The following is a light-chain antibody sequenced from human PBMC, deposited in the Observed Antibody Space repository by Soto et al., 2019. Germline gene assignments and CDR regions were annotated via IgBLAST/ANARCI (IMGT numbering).Light chain of an antibody. V-gene: IGKV3-20*01. CDR3: QQYGSSVLT. Sequence: EIVMTQSPATLSVSPGERATLSCRARRGVSSNLAWYQQKPGQAPRLLIYGASSRATGIPDRFGGSGSGTDFTLIIIRLEPEDFAVYYCQQYGSSVLTFGGGTKVDIK. CDR1: RGVSSN. CDR2: GAS. J-gene: IGKJ4*01.